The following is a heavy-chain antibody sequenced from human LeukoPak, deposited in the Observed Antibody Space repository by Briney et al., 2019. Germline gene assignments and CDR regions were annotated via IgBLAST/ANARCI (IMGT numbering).Heavy chain of an antibody. J-gene: IGHJ4*02. CDR1: GFTFSNAW. CDR3: AAGQSSTWYAFEY. V-gene: IGHV3-15*01. D-gene: IGHD6-13*01. CDR2: IKSKSSGGRI. Sequence: PGGSLRLSCAASGFTFSNAWMSWVRQAPGKGLEWVGRIKSKSSGGRIDYAAPVKGRFSISRDDSKSTLSLQMNGLKSEDTAVYYCAAGQSSTWYAFEYWGQGTLVTVSS.